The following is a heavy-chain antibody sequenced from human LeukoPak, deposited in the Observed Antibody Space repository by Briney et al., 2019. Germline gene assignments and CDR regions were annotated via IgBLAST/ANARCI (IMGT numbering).Heavy chain of an antibody. CDR2: ISGSGGST. J-gene: IGHJ4*02. D-gene: IGHD3-10*01. CDR1: GFTFSSYA. CDR3: AKVPPLHYYGSGSPDY. Sequence: PGGSLRLSCAASGFTFSSYAMSWVRQAPGKGLEWVSAISGSGGSTYYADSVKGRFTISRDNSKNTLYLQMNSLRAEDTAVYYCAKVPPLHYYGSGSPDYWGQGTLVTVSS. V-gene: IGHV3-23*01.